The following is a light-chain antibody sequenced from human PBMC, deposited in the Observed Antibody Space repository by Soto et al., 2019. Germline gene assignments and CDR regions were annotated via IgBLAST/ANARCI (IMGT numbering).Light chain of an antibody. CDR3: QQYGASTLT. CDR2: CAA. J-gene: IGKJ4*01. V-gene: IGKV3-20*01. Sequence: ELVLTQSPGTLSLSPGERATLSCRASQSVSSSYLAWYQQKPGQAPRLLIDCAASRATGIPDSFSGSWSCTEFTLTTSKVEPEYFAVYYFQQYGASTLTFGGGTKVNIK. CDR1: QSVSSSY.